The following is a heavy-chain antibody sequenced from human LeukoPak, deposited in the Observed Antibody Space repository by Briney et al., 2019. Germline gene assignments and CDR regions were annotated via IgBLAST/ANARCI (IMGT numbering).Heavy chain of an antibody. CDR2: ISYDGSNK. CDR1: GFTFSSYA. D-gene: IGHD3-16*01. CDR3: ARDSLYGAFYFDY. Sequence: GRSLRLSCAASGFTFSSYAMHWVRQAPGKGLEWVAVISYDGSNKYYADSVKGRFTISRDNSKNTLYLQMNSLRAEDTAVYYCARDSLYGAFYFDYWGQGTLVTVSS. J-gene: IGHJ4*02. V-gene: IGHV3-30-3*01.